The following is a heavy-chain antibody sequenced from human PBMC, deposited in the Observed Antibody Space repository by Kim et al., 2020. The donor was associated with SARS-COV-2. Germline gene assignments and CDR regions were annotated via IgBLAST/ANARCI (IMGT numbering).Heavy chain of an antibody. D-gene: IGHD1-1*01. Sequence: VKGRFTISRDNAKNSLYLQMNSLRAEDTAVYYCAGGQDNRNEYYYYYMDVWGKGTTVTVSS. J-gene: IGHJ6*03. CDR3: AGGQDNRNEYYYYYMDV. V-gene: IGHV3-11*01.